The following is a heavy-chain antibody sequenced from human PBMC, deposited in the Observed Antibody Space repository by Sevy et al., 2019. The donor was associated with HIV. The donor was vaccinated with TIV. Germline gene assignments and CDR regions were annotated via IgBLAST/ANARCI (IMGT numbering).Heavy chain of an antibody. V-gene: IGHV3-23*01. CDR3: AKEWTQLIGWFGEFDY. Sequence: GGSLRLSCAASGFTFSSYAMSWVRQAPGKGLEWVSGISRSGGNTYYADSVRGRFTISRDNSKNTLYLQMNSLRADDTALYYCAKEWTQLIGWFGEFDYWGQGTLVTVSS. CDR1: GFTFSSYA. CDR2: ISRSGGNT. D-gene: IGHD3-10*01. J-gene: IGHJ4*02.